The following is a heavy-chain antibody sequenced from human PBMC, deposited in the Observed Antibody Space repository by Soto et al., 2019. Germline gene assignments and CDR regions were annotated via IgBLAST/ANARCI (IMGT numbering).Heavy chain of an antibody. CDR3: ERGNNYYYYGMDV. CDR2: IDPSDSYT. CDR1: GYRFTSYW. J-gene: IGHJ6*02. V-gene: IGHV5-10-1*01. Sequence: PXESLKVSWQCSGYRFTSYWISLVLQMPGKGLEWMGRIDPSDSYTNYSPSFQGHVTISADKSISTAYLQWSSLKASDTAMYYCERGNNYYYYGMDVWGQGTTVTVS.